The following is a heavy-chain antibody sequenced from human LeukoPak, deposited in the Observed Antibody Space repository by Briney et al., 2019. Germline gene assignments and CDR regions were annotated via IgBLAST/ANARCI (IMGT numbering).Heavy chain of an antibody. CDR2: IYYSGST. CDR1: GGSISSYY. CDR3: ARDSSGWSLGFDY. J-gene: IGHJ4*02. Sequence: SETLSLTCTVSGGSISSYYWSSIRQPPGKGLEWIGYIYYSGSTNYNPSLKSRVTISVDTSKNQFSLKLSSVTAADTAVYYCARDSSGWSLGFDYWGQGTLVTVSS. V-gene: IGHV4-59*01. D-gene: IGHD6-19*01.